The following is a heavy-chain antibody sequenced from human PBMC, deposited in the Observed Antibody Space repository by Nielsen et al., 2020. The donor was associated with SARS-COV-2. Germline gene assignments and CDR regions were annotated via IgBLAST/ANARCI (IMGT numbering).Heavy chain of an antibody. D-gene: IGHD2-2*03. CDR3: ARGVGYCSSTSCSYYYYYYMDV. J-gene: IGHJ6*03. V-gene: IGHV4-59*12. Sequence: WIRQPPGKGLEWIGYIYYSGSTNYNPSLKSRVTISVDTPKNQFSLKLSSVTAADTAVYYCARGVGYCSSTSCSYYYYYYMDVWGKGTTVTVSS. CDR2: IYYSGST.